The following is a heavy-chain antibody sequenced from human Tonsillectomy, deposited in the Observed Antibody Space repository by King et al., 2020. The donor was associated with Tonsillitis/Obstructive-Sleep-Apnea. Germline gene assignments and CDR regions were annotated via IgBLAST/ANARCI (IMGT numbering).Heavy chain of an antibody. CDR2: ISTNTGNP. CDR3: ARRYCSGGRCYYDAFDI. D-gene: IGHD2-15*01. J-gene: IGHJ3*02. Sequence: QLVQSGCELKNPGASVKVSCKASGYTFTIYAMNWVRQAPGQGLEWMGWISTNTGNPTYAQDFTGRFVFSLDTSVSTAYLQISSLKAEDTAVYYCARRYCSGGRCYYDAFDIWGQGTMVTVSS. CDR1: GYTFTIYA. V-gene: IGHV7-4-1*02.